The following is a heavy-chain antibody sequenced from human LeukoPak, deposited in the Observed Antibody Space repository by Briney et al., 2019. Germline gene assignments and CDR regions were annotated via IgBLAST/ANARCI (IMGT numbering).Heavy chain of an antibody. J-gene: IGHJ3*02. V-gene: IGHV4-34*01. Sequence: PSETLSLTCAVYGGSFSGYYWSWIRQPRGKGLEWIGQINHSGSTNYNPSLKSRVTISVDTSKNQFSLKLSSVTAADTAVYYCARGRLSIAAAGDAFDIWGQGTMVTVSS. CDR1: GGSFSGYY. D-gene: IGHD6-13*01. CDR3: ARGRLSIAAAGDAFDI. CDR2: INHSGST.